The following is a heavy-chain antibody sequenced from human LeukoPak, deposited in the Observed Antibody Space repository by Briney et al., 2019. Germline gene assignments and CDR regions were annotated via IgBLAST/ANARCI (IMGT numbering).Heavy chain of an antibody. J-gene: IGHJ4*02. Sequence: PGGSLRLSCAASGFTFSSYAMSWVRQAPGKGLEWVSAISGSGGSTYYADSVKGRFTISRDNSKITLYLQMNSLRAEDTAVYYCAKDLGYSSGWQGGYFDYWGQGTLVTVSS. V-gene: IGHV3-23*01. CDR2: ISGSGGST. CDR1: GFTFSSYA. D-gene: IGHD6-19*01. CDR3: AKDLGYSSGWQGGYFDY.